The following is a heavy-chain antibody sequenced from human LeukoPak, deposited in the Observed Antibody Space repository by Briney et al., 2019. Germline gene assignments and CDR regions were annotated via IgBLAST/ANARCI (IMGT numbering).Heavy chain of an antibody. CDR2: IYYSGST. J-gene: IGHJ4*02. D-gene: IGHD6-6*01. V-gene: IGHV4-59*01. Sequence: SETLSLTCTVSGGSISSYYWSWIRQPPGKGLEWIGYIYYSGSTYYSPSLRSRVTMSVDTSKNEFSLKMSSVTPADTAVYYCARGGSSSPLDDWGQGTLVTVSS. CDR1: GGSISSYY. CDR3: ARGGSSSPLDD.